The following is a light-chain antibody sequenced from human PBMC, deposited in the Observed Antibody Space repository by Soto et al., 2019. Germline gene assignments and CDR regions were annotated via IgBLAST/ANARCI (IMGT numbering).Light chain of an antibody. Sequence: QSALTQPASVSWSPGQSITISCTGTSSDVGGYNYVSWYQQHPGKAPKLMIYDVSNRPSGVSNRFSGSKSGNTASLTISGLQAEDEADYYCISYTSSSTHVVFGGGTKLTVL. V-gene: IGLV2-14*01. CDR2: DVS. J-gene: IGLJ2*01. CDR3: ISYTSSSTHVV. CDR1: SSDVGGYNY.